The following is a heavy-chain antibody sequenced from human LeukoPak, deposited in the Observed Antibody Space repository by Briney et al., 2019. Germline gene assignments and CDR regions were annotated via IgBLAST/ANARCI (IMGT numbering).Heavy chain of an antibody. CDR2: IYYSGST. D-gene: IGHD3-3*01. Sequence: PSETLSLTCTVSGGSISSYYWGWIRQPPGKGLEWIGSIYYSGSTNYNPSLKSRVTISLDTSKSQFSLKVRYVAAADTAVYYCARGLNDSWTGENYWGQGTLVTVSS. J-gene: IGHJ4*02. CDR3: ARGLNDSWTGENY. V-gene: IGHV4-39*07. CDR1: GGSISSYY.